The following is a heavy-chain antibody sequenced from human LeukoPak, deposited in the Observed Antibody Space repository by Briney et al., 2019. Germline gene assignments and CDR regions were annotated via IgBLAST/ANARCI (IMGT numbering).Heavy chain of an antibody. D-gene: IGHD2-2*01. CDR1: GDSVSSSNYY. J-gene: IGHJ5*02. Sequence: SETLSLTCTVFGDSVSSSNYYWAWFRQPPGKGLDWIGSLYYDGRTYYSPSLESRVTVSVDTSKNQFALKLTSVTAADTAVYYCARRLTQYDCFDPWGQGILVTVSS. CDR2: LYYDGRT. CDR3: ARRLTQYDCFDP. V-gene: IGHV4-39*01.